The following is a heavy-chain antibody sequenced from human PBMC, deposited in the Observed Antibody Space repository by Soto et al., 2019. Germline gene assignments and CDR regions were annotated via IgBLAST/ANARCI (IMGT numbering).Heavy chain of an antibody. V-gene: IGHV3-48*03. J-gene: IGHJ4*02. D-gene: IGHD1-1*01. Sequence: FTFSSYEMTWVRQAPGKGLEWVSYISSSGSRIYYADSVKGRFTISRDNAKNSLYLQMNSLRAEDTAVYYCASSGLNFGSGTIDSWGQGTLVTVSS. CDR2: ISSSGSRI. CDR3: ASSGLNFGSGTIDS. CDR1: FTFSSYE.